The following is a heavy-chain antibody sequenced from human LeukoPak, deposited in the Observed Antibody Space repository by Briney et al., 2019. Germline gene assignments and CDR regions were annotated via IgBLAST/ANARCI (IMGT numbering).Heavy chain of an antibody. Sequence: SETLSLTCSVSGGSISSGTYYWSWIRQPAGQGLEWIGRIYTSGRTDYNPSLKSRVTISVDTSKNQFSLELSSVTAADTAVYYCARENSSGYYRYYFDYWGQGTLVTVSS. CDR2: IYTSGRT. CDR1: GGSISSGTYY. J-gene: IGHJ4*02. D-gene: IGHD3-22*01. V-gene: IGHV4-61*02. CDR3: ARENSSGYYRYYFDY.